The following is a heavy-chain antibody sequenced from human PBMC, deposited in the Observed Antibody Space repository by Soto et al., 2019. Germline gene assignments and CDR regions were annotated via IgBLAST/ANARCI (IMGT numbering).Heavy chain of an antibody. V-gene: IGHV3-30-3*01. CDR1: GFTFSSYA. D-gene: IGHD6-19*01. Sequence: QVQLVESGGGVVQPGRSLRLSCAASGFTFSSYAMHWVRQAPGKGLEWVAVISYDGSNKYYADSVKGRFTISRDNSKSSLYLQLNSLRADDTAVYYCARDSRAVAGPESAYWGQGTLVTVSS. CDR2: ISYDGSNK. J-gene: IGHJ4*02. CDR3: ARDSRAVAGPESAY.